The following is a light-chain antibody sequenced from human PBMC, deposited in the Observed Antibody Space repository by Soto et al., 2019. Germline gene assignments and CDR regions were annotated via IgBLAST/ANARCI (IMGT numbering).Light chain of an antibody. CDR2: RAS. CDR3: QQGFSPPWT. J-gene: IGKJ1*01. V-gene: IGKV1-39*01. CDR1: QNIRNY. Sequence: DIQMTQSPSSLSASVGDRVTITCRASQNIRNYLNWYQQKPGKVPKLLIHRASSLQSGVPSTFSASGSETDFTLVISSLQPEDFATYYCQQGFSPPWTFGQGTKVEIK.